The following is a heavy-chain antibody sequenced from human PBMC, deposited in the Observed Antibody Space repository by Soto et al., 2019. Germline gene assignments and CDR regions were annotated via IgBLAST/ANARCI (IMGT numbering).Heavy chain of an antibody. CDR3: AREEDSSGHAGTFLH. Sequence: QVKLVESGGDLVQPGRSLRLSCAASGLTFSSSIMHWVRQTPGKGLEWIAVISGDGTSKIYTDSLKGRFTISRDNSKNTLYLQMDSLTVEDTGVYYCAREEDSSGHAGTFLHWGQGTLVTVSA. J-gene: IGHJ1*01. CDR1: GLTFSSSI. V-gene: IGHV3-30-3*01. CDR2: ISGDGTSK. D-gene: IGHD3-22*01.